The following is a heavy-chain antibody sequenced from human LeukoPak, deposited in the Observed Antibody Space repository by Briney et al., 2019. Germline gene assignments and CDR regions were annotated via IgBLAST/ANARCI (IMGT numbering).Heavy chain of an antibody. J-gene: IGHJ3*02. V-gene: IGHV3-66*01. CDR2: IYSGGST. CDR3: ARDMILLSGAFDI. Sequence: PGGSLGLSCAASGFTVSSNYMSWVRQAPGKGLEWVSVIYSGGSTYYADSVKGRFTISRDNSKNTPYLQMNSLRAEDTAVYYCARDMILLSGAFDIWGQGTMVTVSS. D-gene: IGHD2/OR15-2a*01. CDR1: GFTVSSNY.